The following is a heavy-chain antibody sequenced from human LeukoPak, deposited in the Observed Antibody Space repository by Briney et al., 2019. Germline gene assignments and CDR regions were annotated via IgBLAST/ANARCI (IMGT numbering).Heavy chain of an antibody. Sequence: GGSLRLSCAASRFTFSDYSMNWVRQAPGKGLEWISYIGISSGNTKYADSVKGRFTISGDNAKNSLYLQMNSLRVEDTAVYYCARDHNYAFDNWGQGTLVTVSS. D-gene: IGHD1-1*01. CDR1: RFTFSDYS. CDR2: IGISSGNT. V-gene: IGHV3-48*04. CDR3: ARDHNYAFDN. J-gene: IGHJ4*02.